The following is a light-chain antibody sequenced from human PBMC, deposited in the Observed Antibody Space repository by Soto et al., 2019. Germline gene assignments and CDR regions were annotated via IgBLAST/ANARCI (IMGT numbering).Light chain of an antibody. CDR2: EAS. Sequence: DFQMTQSPSTLSASVGDRVTITCRASQNINNWLAWYQQKPGKAPKLLIYEASNLQSGVPSRFSGSGSGTEFILTISSLQPDDFATYYCQQVNSYPLTFGGGTKV. V-gene: IGKV1-5*03. CDR1: QNINNW. J-gene: IGKJ4*01. CDR3: QQVNSYPLT.